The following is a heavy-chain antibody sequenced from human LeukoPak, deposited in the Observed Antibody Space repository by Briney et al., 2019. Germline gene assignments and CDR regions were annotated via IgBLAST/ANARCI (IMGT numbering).Heavy chain of an antibody. CDR1: GGSINSHY. Sequence: SETLSLTCAVSGGSINSHYWSWTRQPPGKGLEWIGDIYYTGRNNYNPSLKSRVTISLDTSKNHLSLNLTSVLAADTAIYYCVRRDPGWNYFDYWGQGILVTVSS. D-gene: IGHD6-19*01. CDR2: IYYTGRN. V-gene: IGHV4-59*08. J-gene: IGHJ4*02. CDR3: VRRDPGWNYFDY.